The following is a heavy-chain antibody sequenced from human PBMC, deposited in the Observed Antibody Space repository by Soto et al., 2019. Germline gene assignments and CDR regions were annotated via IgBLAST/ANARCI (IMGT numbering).Heavy chain of an antibody. D-gene: IGHD2-2*01. CDR3: AGIGFRDIVVVPAATAFDI. CDR2: INHSGST. CDR1: GGSFSGYY. Sequence: SETLSLTCAVYGGSFSGYYWSWIRQPPGKGLEWIGEINHSGSTNYNPSLKSRVTISVDTSKNQFSLKLSSVTAADTAVYYCAGIGFRDIVVVPAATAFDIWGQGTMVTVSS. V-gene: IGHV4-34*01. J-gene: IGHJ3*02.